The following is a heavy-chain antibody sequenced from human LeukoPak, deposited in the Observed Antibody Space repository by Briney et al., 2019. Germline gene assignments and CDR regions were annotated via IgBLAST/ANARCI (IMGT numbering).Heavy chain of an antibody. CDR3: ARGGGLDV. J-gene: IGHJ6*02. CDR2: INHNGNVN. D-gene: IGHD3-16*01. V-gene: IGHV3-7*03. CDR1: GFTFSSYA. Sequence: PGGSLRLSCAASGFTFSSYAMNWARQAPGKGLEWVASINHNGNVNYYVDSVKGQFTISRDNAKNSLYLQMSNLRAEDTAVYFCARGGGLDVWGQGATVTVSS.